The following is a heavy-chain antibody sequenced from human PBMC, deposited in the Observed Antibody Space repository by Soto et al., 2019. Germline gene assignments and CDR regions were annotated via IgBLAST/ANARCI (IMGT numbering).Heavy chain of an antibody. J-gene: IGHJ4*02. CDR2: IYWDDDK. Sequence: QITLKESGPTLVKPTQTLTLTYTFSGFSLSTSGVGVGWIRQPPGKALEWLALIYWDDDKRYSPSLKSRLTITKDSSKNQVVLTMTNMDPVDTATYYCAHANSGYGRPPPYYFDYWGQGTLVTVST. CDR3: AHANSGYGRPPPYYFDY. D-gene: IGHD5-12*01. V-gene: IGHV2-5*02. CDR1: GFSLSTSGVG.